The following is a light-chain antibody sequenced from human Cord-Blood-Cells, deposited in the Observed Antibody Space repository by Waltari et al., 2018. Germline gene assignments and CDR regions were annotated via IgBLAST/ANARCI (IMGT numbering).Light chain of an antibody. J-gene: IGLJ2*01. Sequence: SPELTQDPAVSMALGQTVRITCQGDSLRSYYASWYQQKPGQAPVLVIYGKNNRPSGIPDRFSGSRSGNTASLTITGAQAEDEADYYCNSRDSSGNHLVFGGGTKLTVL. V-gene: IGLV3-19*01. CDR1: SLRSYY. CDR2: GKN. CDR3: NSRDSSGNHLV.